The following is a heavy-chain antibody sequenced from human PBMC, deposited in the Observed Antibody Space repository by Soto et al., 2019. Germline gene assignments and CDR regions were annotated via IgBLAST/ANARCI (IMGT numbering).Heavy chain of an antibody. CDR1: GGSISRGGYY. V-gene: IGHV4-61*08. J-gene: IGHJ5*02. D-gene: IGHD6-6*01. CDR2: IYYSGST. Sequence: SETLSLTCTVSGGSISRGGYYWSWIRQNPGKGLEWIGYIYYSGSTNYNPSLKSRVTISVDTSKNQFSLKLSSVTAADTAVYYCARGSLSSYLGWFDPWGQGTLVTVSS. CDR3: ARGSLSSYLGWFDP.